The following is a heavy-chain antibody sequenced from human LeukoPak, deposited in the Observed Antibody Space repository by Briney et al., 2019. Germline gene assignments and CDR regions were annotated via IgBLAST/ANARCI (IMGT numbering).Heavy chain of an antibody. V-gene: IGHV1-46*03. CDR1: GYTFTSYY. CDR2: ISPSGGST. CDR3: ARVGYYDFWSGYLDY. Sequence: ASVKVSCKASGYTFTSYYMHWVRQAPGQGLEWMGIISPSGGSTSYAQKFQGRVTMTRDTSTSTVYMELSSLRSEDTAVYYCARVGYYDFWSGYLDYWGQGTLVTVSS. D-gene: IGHD3-3*01. J-gene: IGHJ4*02.